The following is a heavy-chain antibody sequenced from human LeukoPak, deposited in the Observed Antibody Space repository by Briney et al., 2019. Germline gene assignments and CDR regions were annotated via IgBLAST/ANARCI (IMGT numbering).Heavy chain of an antibody. CDR2: INSDGSST. Sequence: GGSLRLSCAASGFTFSRDWMYWVRQAPGKGLVWLSRINSDGSSTAYADSVKGRFTISRDNAKNTLFLQMNSLRAEDTAVYYCAKSAGDYYDSSGYYRRPLGYWGQGTLVTVSS. D-gene: IGHD3-22*01. J-gene: IGHJ4*02. V-gene: IGHV3-74*01. CDR3: AKSAGDYYDSSGYYRRPLGY. CDR1: GFTFSRDW.